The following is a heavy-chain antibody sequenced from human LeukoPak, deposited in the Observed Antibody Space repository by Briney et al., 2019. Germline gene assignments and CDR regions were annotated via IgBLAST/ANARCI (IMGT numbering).Heavy chain of an antibody. D-gene: IGHD4-17*01. V-gene: IGHV4-30-4*01. Sequence: SQTLSLTCTVSGGSISSGDYYWCWLRQPPGQGLEWIGYIYYSGSTYYNPSLKSRVTISVDTSKNQCSLKLSSVTAADTAVYYCAREGTVTTKTPYAFDVWGQGTMVTVSS. CDR1: GGSISSGDYY. CDR2: IYYSGST. J-gene: IGHJ3*01. CDR3: AREGTVTTKTPYAFDV.